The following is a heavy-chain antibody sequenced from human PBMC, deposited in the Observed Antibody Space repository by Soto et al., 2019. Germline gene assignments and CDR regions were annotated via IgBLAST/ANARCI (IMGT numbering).Heavy chain of an antibody. D-gene: IGHD2-15*01. CDR3: AVAPGGDCNGVRCYSPGAFDI. V-gene: IGHV3-66*01. J-gene: IGHJ3*02. CDR2: IYSGGST. CDR1: GFTVSSKY. Sequence: EVQLVESGGGLVQLGGSLRLSCAASGFTVSSKYMSWVRQAPGKGLEWVSFIYSGGSTYYADSVKGRFTISRDNSKNTLYLQMNSLRAEDTAVYFCAVAPGGDCNGVRCYSPGAFDIWGQWTMVTVSS.